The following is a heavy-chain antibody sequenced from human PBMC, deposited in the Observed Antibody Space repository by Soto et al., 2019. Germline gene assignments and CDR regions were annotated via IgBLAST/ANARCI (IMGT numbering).Heavy chain of an antibody. Sequence: GGSLRLSCAASGFTFSSYAMSWVRQAPGKGLEWVSAISGDGGSTYYADSVKGRFTISRDNSKNTLYLQMNSLRAEDTAVYYCANLRFLEWLPRTMYGMDVWGQGTTVTVSS. V-gene: IGHV3-23*01. CDR3: ANLRFLEWLPRTMYGMDV. J-gene: IGHJ6*02. D-gene: IGHD3-3*01. CDR2: ISGDGGST. CDR1: GFTFSSYA.